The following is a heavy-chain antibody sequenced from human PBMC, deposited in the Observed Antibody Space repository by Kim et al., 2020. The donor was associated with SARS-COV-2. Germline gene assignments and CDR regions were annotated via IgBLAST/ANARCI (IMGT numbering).Heavy chain of an antibody. CDR3: AREIYATLTSGDAFDI. V-gene: IGHV4-39*07. J-gene: IGHJ3*02. Sequence: SETLSLTCTVSGGSISSSSYYWGWIRQPPGKGLEWIGSIYYSGSTYYNPSLKSRVTISVDTSKNQFSLKLSSVTAADTAVYYCAREIYATLTSGDAFDIWGQGTMVTVSS. CDR1: GGSISSSSYY. D-gene: IGHD1-26*01. CDR2: IYYSGST.